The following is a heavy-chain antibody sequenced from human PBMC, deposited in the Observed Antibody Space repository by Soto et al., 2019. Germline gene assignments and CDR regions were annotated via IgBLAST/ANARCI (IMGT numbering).Heavy chain of an antibody. Sequence: QVQLQESGPGLVKPSETLSLTCAVSGDSISSYYCMWIRQPPGKGLESIGYLYYGRSANYNPSLNRRVALLVDTSTNQCSLTLSSMTAADTAVYYCALRSMAVVPEYWGQGTLVTVS. D-gene: IGHD3-22*01. CDR2: LYYGRSA. CDR3: ALRSMAVVPEY. V-gene: IGHV4-59*01. CDR1: GDSISSYY. J-gene: IGHJ4*02.